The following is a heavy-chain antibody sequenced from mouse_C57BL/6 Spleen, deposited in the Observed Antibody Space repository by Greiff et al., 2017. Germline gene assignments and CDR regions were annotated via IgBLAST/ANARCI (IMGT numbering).Heavy chain of an antibody. Sequence: VKLMESGAELVKPGASVKISCKASGYAFSSYWMNWVKQRPGKGLEWIGQIYPGDGDTNYNGKFKGKATLTADKSSSTAYMQLSSLTSEDSAVYFCAREMDFLFDYWGQGTTLTVSS. V-gene: IGHV1-80*01. CDR3: AREMDFLFDY. CDR2: IYPGDGDT. CDR1: GYAFSSYW. D-gene: IGHD2-3*01. J-gene: IGHJ2*01.